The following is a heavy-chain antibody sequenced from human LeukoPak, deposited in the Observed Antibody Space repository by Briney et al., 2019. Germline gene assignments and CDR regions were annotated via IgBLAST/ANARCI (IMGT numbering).Heavy chain of an antibody. CDR2: IYSGGST. J-gene: IGHJ4*02. V-gene: IGHV3-53*01. CDR3: AKDRSYYDSSAQT. CDR1: GFTVSSNY. D-gene: IGHD3-22*01. Sequence: GGSLRLSCAASGFTVSSNYMSWVRQAPGKGLEWVSVIYSGGSTYYADSVKGRFTISRDNSKNTLYLQMNSLRAEDTAVYYCAKDRSYYDSSAQTWGQGTLVTVSS.